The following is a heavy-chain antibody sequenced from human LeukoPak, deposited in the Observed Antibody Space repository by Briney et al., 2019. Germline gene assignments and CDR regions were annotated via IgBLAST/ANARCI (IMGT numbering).Heavy chain of an antibody. CDR3: ARRSILTGYPIDY. Sequence: GGSLRLSCVASGFSFSSYNMNWVRQAPGKGLEWVSSLSGGNSYVDYAESVKGRFTISRDNAKNSLYLQMNSLRAGDTAMYYCARRSILTGYPIDYWGQGTLVTVSS. CDR2: LSGGNSYV. J-gene: IGHJ4*02. CDR1: GFSFSSYN. D-gene: IGHD3-9*01. V-gene: IGHV3-21*01.